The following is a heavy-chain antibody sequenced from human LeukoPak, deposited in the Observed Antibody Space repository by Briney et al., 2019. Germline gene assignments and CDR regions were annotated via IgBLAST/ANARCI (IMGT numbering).Heavy chain of an antibody. D-gene: IGHD2-2*01. J-gene: IGHJ4*02. CDR1: GFTFSDYA. CDR3: ARDLSTGPADYCFDS. CDR2: ISNVGGSK. V-gene: IGHV3-30-3*01. Sequence: PGRSLRLSCAASGFTFSDYAIHWDRQAPGKGLEWVSVISNVGGSKHYADSVKGRFTISRDNSKNTLLLQMNSLRPEDTAVYYCARDLSTGPADYCFDSWGQGTLVTVSS.